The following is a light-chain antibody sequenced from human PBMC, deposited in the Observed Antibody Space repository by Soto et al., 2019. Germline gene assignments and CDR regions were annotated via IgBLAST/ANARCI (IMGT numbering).Light chain of an antibody. CDR1: QRVSGNS. CDR2: STS. Sequence: EIVLTQSPGTLSLSPGEGATLSCRASQRVSGNSLAWYQQKPGRAPRLLIYSTSHRATDIPDRFSGSGSATDFTLAISSLEPEDFAVYYCRQYGSSPQTFGPGTKVDI. V-gene: IGKV3-20*01. J-gene: IGKJ3*01. CDR3: RQYGSSPQT.